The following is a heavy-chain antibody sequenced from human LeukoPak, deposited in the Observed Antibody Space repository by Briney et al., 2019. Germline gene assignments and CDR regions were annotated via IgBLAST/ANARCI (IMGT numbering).Heavy chain of an antibody. J-gene: IGHJ4*02. Sequence: GESLKISCQGSGYSFTDYWVGWVRQMPGKGLEWIGVIFPGDSDTRYSPSFQGQVTISVDKSINTAYLQWSSLKASDTAMYYCARRSYYYDGSGYYFDHWGQGNLVTVSS. D-gene: IGHD3-22*01. CDR3: ARRSYYYDGSGYYFDH. CDR2: IFPGDSDT. V-gene: IGHV5-51*01. CDR1: GYSFTDYW.